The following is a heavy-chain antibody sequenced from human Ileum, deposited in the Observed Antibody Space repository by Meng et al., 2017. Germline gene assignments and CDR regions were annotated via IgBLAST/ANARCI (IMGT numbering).Heavy chain of an antibody. Sequence: QLRESGPCPVLPSQPLSHSCTVSCCSIHCALYYCGWIRQPPGKRLGWFWYIYYSGFTYYIQSLERRVAISIDTSHIQFSLMQSSVTAADRAVYYCARVPSGGSGVYVWFDPWGQGTLVTVSS. CDR3: ARVPSGGSGVYVWFDP. CDR2: IYYSGFT. CDR1: CCSIHCALYY. D-gene: IGHD3-10*01. J-gene: IGHJ5*02. V-gene: IGHV4-31*02.